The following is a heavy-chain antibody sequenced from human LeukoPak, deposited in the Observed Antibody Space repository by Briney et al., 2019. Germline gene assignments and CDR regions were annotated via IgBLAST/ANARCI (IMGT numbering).Heavy chain of an antibody. CDR2: ITSGDGSP. J-gene: IGHJ4*02. CDR1: GFTFGTSA. V-gene: IGHV3-23*01. Sequence: GGSLRLSCAASGFTFGTSAMSWVRQTPEKGLEWVSTITSGDGSPYYADSVKGRFTISRDNSNNMLYLQMNSLRAEDTAVYYCTKRSAYYVDYWGRGIPVTVSS. D-gene: IGHD3-16*01. CDR3: TKRSAYYVDY.